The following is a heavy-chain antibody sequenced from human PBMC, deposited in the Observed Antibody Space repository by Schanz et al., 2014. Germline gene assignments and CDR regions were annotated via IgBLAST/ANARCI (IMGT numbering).Heavy chain of an antibody. CDR2: IIPVLNIA. J-gene: IGHJ4*02. Sequence: QVQLVQSWAEVKGPGASVKVSCKASGYSFTPFPIHWVRQAPGQRLEWMGKIIPVLNIATYAQRFQGRVSITADTSTNTAYMELSSLTSEDTAVHYCARGRGCYDYWGQGTLVTVSS. CDR1: GYSFTPFP. CDR3: ARGRGCYDY. V-gene: IGHV1-69*04. D-gene: IGHD2-21*01.